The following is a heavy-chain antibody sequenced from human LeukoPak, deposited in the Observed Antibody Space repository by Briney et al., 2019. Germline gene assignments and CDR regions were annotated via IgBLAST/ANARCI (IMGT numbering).Heavy chain of an antibody. CDR1: GFTFSSYA. J-gene: IGHJ4*02. V-gene: IGHV3-23*01. Sequence: GGSLRLSCAASGFTFSSYAMSWVRQAPGKGLEWVPAISGSGGSTYYADSVKDRFTISRDNSKNTLYLQMNSLRAEDTAVYYCAVPPYYDILTGDYWGQGTLVTVSS. D-gene: IGHD3-9*01. CDR3: AVPPYYDILTGDY. CDR2: ISGSGGST.